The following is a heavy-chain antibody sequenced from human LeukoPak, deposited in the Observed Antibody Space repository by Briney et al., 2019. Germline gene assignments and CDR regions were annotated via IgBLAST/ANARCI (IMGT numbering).Heavy chain of an antibody. D-gene: IGHD5-12*01. J-gene: IGHJ3*02. Sequence: GGSLRLSCAASGFTFSSYSMNWVRQAPGKGLEWVSSISSSSSYIYYADSVKGRFTISRDNAKNSLYLQMNSLRAEDTAVYYCAREAGYSGYDYDRDNAFDIWGQGTMVTVSS. CDR2: ISSSSSYI. CDR3: AREAGYSGYDYDRDNAFDI. V-gene: IGHV3-21*01. CDR1: GFTFSSYS.